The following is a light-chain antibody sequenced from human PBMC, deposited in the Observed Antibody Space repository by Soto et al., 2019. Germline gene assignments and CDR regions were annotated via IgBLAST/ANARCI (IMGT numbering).Light chain of an antibody. V-gene: IGKV1-5*03. CDR1: QSISSW. J-gene: IGKJ1*01. CDR3: QQYNSYSWT. CDR2: KAS. Sequence: DIQMTQSPSTLSAFVGDRVTITCRASQSISSWLAWYQQKPGKAPKLLIYKASSLESGVPSRFSGGGSGTEFTLTISSLQPDDFATYYCQQYNSYSWTFGQWTKGEIK.